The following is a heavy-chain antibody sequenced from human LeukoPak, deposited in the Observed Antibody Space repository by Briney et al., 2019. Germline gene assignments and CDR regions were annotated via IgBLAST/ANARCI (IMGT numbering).Heavy chain of an antibody. CDR3: AKGDPYYYDSSGSDFDY. CDR1: GFTFSSYA. CDR2: ISGSGGST. D-gene: IGHD3-22*01. J-gene: IGHJ4*02. V-gene: IGHV3-23*01. Sequence: GGSLRLSCAAPGFTFSSYAMSWVRRAPGKGLEWVSAISGSGGSTYYADSVKGRFTISRDNSKNTLYLQMNSLRAEATAVYYCAKGDPYYYDSSGSDFDYWGQGTLVTVSS.